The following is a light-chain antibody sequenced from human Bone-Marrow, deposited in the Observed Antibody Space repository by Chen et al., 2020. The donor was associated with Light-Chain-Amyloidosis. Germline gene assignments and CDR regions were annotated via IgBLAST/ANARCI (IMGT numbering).Light chain of an antibody. CDR3: QQYYRYPLT. CDR2: GAT. V-gene: IGKV1-8*01. J-gene: IGKJ4*01. CDR1: EAISSY. Sequence: AVRMTQSPSSLSATVGDRLIITCRASEAISSYLAWYQQKPVKAPKLLIYGATNLEIGVPSRFSGSGSGTNFTVVIRDLRLEDVATYFWQQYYRYPLTFAGGTEV.